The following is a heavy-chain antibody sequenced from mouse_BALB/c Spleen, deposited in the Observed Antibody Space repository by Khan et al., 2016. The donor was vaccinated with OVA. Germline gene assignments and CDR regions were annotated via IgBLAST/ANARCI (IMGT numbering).Heavy chain of an antibody. CDR1: GFSLSRYS. CDR3: ARNRDGGSYWYFDV. Sequence: QVQLKESGPGLVAPSQSLSITCTVSGFSLSRYSVNWVRQPPGKGLEWLGIIWIGGSADYNSPLKSRLSISKDNSKSQVFLKMNSLQTDDTAMYYCARNRDGGSYWYFDVWGAGTTVTVSS. V-gene: IGHV2-6-4*01. CDR2: IWIGGSA. J-gene: IGHJ1*01. D-gene: IGHD2-3*01.